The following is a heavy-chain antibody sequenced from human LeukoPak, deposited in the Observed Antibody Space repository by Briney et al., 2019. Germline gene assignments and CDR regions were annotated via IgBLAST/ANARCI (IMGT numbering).Heavy chain of an antibody. J-gene: IGHJ4*02. CDR1: GYTFTSYG. V-gene: IGHV1-18*01. D-gene: IGHD6-19*01. CDR2: ISAYNGNT. Sequence: ASVKVSCKASGYTFTSYGISWVRQAPGQGLEWMGWISAYNGNTNYAQKLQGRVTMTTDTSTSTAYMELRSLRSDDTGVYYCARVGQWLVQALVDYWGQGTLVTVSS. CDR3: ARVGQWLVQALVDY.